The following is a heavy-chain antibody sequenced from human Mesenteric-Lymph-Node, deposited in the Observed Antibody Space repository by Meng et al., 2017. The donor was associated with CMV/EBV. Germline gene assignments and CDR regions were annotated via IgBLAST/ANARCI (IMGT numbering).Heavy chain of an antibody. CDR2: INHSGST. CDR1: GGSFSGYY. D-gene: IGHD4-23*01. Sequence: VQLQHWGAGLLKPSETLSLTCAVYGGSFSGYYWSWIRQPSGKGLEWIGEINHSGSTNYNPSLKSRVTISVDTSKNQFSLKLSSVTAADTAVYYCARHQRWLKSEGGFNYWGQGTLVTVSS. V-gene: IGHV4-34*01. J-gene: IGHJ4*02. CDR3: ARHQRWLKSEGGFNY.